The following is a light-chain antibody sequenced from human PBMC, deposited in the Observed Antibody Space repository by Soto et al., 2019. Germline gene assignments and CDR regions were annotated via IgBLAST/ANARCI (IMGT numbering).Light chain of an antibody. Sequence: EIVLTQSPVTLSLSPGERATLSCRASQSVSSYLAWYQQKPGQAPRLLIYGASSRATGIPDRFSGSGSGTDFILTISRLEPEDFAAYYCQHYGTSPPFTFGRGTKLEIK. V-gene: IGKV3-20*01. CDR2: GAS. CDR1: QSVSSY. J-gene: IGKJ2*01. CDR3: QHYGTSPPFT.